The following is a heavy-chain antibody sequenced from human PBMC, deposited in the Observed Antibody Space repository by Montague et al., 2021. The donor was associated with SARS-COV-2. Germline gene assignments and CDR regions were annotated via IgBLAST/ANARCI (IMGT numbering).Heavy chain of an antibody. CDR1: GFTFSSYS. CDR2: ISSSSSYI. D-gene: IGHD3-10*01. Sequence: SLRLSCAASGFTFSSYSMSWVRQAPGKGLEWVSSISSSSSYIYYADSVKGRFTISRDNAKNSLYLQMNSLRAEDTAVYYCARDPLDYGLWSSGSYYNAYYYYSGMDVWGQGTTVTVSS. J-gene: IGHJ6*02. CDR3: ARDPLDYGLWSSGSYYNAYYYYSGMDV. V-gene: IGHV3-21*01.